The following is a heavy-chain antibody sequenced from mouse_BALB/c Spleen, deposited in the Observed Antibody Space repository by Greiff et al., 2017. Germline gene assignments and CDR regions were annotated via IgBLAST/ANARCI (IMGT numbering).Heavy chain of an antibody. J-gene: IGHJ4*01. V-gene: IGHV5-6-3*01. CDR1: GFTFSSYG. Sequence: EVQVVESGGGLVQPGGSLKLSCAASGFTFSSYGMSWVRQTPDKRLELVATINSNGGSTYYPDSVKGRFTISRDNAKNTLYLQMSSLKSEDTAMYYCAREGRSYAMDYWGQGTSVTVSS. CDR3: AREGRSYAMDY. CDR2: INSNGGST.